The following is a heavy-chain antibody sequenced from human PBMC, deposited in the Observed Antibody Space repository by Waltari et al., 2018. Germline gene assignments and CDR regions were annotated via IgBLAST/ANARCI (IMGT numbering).Heavy chain of an antibody. V-gene: IGHV3-30*18. D-gene: IGHD5-12*01. CDR2: ISHDGSNK. CDR1: GFIFGNCN. J-gene: IGHJ4*02. Sequence: QFQLVESGGGVVQPGRSLGLPWAASGFIFGNCNMHWVRQTPGQGLQWVAAISHDGSNKDYADSVKSRFTVSRDNSNNTLYLQINSLRADDTGIYFCVKYSGFDYFFDYWGQGTLVTVSA. CDR3: VKYSGFDYFFDY.